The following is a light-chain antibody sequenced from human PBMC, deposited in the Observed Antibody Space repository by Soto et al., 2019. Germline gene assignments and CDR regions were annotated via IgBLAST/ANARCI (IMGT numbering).Light chain of an antibody. J-gene: IGKJ1*01. V-gene: IGKV3-15*01. CDR2: GAS. Sequence: EIVMTQSPAPLSVSPGERATLSCRASQSVRSNLAWYQQKPGQAPRLLIYGASTRATGIPARFSGSGSGTEFTLTISRLEPEDFAVYYCQQYGTSPWTFGQGTKVDIK. CDR1: QSVRSN. CDR3: QQYGTSPWT.